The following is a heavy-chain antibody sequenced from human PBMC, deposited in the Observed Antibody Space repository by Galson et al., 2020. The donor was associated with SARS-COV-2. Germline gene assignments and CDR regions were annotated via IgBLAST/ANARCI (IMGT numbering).Heavy chain of an antibody. D-gene: IGHD2-21*01. J-gene: IGHJ6*02. V-gene: IGHV3-30-3*01. CDR3: AGGQGEPYYYGMDV. Sequence: GESLKISCAASGFTFSSYAMHWVRQAPGKGLEWVAVISYAGSNKYYADSVKGRFTISRDNSKNTLYLQMNSLRAEDTAVYYCAGGQGEPYYYGMDVWGQGTTVTVSS. CDR2: ISYAGSNK. CDR1: GFTFSSYA.